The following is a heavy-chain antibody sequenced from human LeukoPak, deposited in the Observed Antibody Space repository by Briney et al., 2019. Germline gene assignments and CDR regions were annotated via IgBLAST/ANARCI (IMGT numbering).Heavy chain of an antibody. Sequence: SETLSLTCTVSGGSISSGGYYWSWIRQPPGKGLEWIGYIYHSGSTYYSPSLKSRVTISVDTSKNQFSLKLTSVTAADTAVYYCARDPRSGNYLDYWGQGTLVTVSS. J-gene: IGHJ4*02. CDR1: GGSISSGGYY. V-gene: IGHV4-30-2*01. D-gene: IGHD3-10*01. CDR3: ARDPRSGNYLDY. CDR2: IYHSGST.